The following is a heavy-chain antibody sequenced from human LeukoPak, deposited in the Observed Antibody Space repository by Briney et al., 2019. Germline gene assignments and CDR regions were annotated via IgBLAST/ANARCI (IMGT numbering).Heavy chain of an antibody. V-gene: IGHV4-61*02. J-gene: IGHJ4*02. Sequence: PSETLSLTCTVSGGSISSGSYYWSWIRQPAGKGLEWIGRIYTSGSTNYNPSLKSRVTISVDTSKDQFSLKLSSVTAADTAVYYCARDPPYYYDSSGYTNYFDYWGQGTLVTVSS. D-gene: IGHD3-22*01. CDR3: ARDPPYYYDSSGYTNYFDY. CDR1: GGSISSGSYY. CDR2: IYTSGST.